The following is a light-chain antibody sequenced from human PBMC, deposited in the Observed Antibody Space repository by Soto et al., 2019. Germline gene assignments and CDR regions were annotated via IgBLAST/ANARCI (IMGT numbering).Light chain of an antibody. V-gene: IGKV3-20*01. CDR2: GAS. CDR1: QSVSSSY. J-gene: IGKJ1*01. Sequence: EIVLTQSPGTLSLSPGERATLSCRASQSVSSSYLAWYQQKPGQAPRLLIYGASSRATGIPDRFSGSGSGTDFTLTIRRLEPADFAVYYCQQYGSSPPWTFGQGTKVEIK. CDR3: QQYGSSPPWT.